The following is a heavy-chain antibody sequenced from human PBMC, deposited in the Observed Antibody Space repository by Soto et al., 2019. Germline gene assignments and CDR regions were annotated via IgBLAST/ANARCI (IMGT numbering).Heavy chain of an antibody. CDR2: ISAYNGNT. Sequence: QVQLVQSGAEVKKPGASVKVSCKASGYTFTSYSISWVRQAPGQGLEWMGWISAYNGNTNYAQKLQGRVTMTTDTSTRTAYMALRSLGSGDTAVYYCARADTPSVNWGQGTLVTVSS. V-gene: IGHV1-18*01. J-gene: IGHJ4*02. D-gene: IGHD2-2*01. CDR1: GYTFTSYS. CDR3: ARADTPSVN.